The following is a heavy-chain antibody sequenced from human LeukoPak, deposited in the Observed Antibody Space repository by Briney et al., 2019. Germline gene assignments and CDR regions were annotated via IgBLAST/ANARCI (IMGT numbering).Heavy chain of an antibody. CDR3: ASTNRLDN. CDR1: GFTLDDYA. D-gene: IGHD2/OR15-2a*01. V-gene: IGHV3-9*01. J-gene: IGHJ4*02. CDR2: ISWNSGSI. Sequence: SHSLSRPVAGFTLDDYAMRWARQHPGNGTVWVSGISWNSGSIGYADSVKGRFSICRNNAKNTLYLQMNSRTVEDTAVYYCASTNRLDNWGQGTLVTVSS.